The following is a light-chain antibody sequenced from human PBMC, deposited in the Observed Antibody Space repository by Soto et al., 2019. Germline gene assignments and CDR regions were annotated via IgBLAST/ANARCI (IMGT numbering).Light chain of an antibody. CDR3: GTWDSSLSAGV. Sequence: QPVLTQPPSVSAASGQKVTISCSGSSANIGRNFLSWYQQLPGTAPKLLIYDNDKRPSGIPDRFSGSKSGTSATLGITGLQTGDEADYYCGTWDSSLSAGVFGGGTKLTVL. CDR1: SANIGRNF. CDR2: DND. V-gene: IGLV1-51*01. J-gene: IGLJ3*02.